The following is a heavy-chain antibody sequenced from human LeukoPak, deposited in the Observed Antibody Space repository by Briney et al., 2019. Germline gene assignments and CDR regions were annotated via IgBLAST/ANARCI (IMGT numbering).Heavy chain of an antibody. CDR3: AKGHGDWGGNYLDH. CDR2: ISASGSTI. J-gene: IGHJ4*02. V-gene: IGHV3-23*01. D-gene: IGHD4-17*01. CDR1: GFTFTHYA. Sequence: GGSLRLSCIASGFTFTHYAMTWDRQAPGKGLEWVSDISASGSTIHYADSVKGRFTVSRDNSKNTVFLEMISLRVEDTALYHCAKGHGDWGGNYLDHWGQGAQVTVSS.